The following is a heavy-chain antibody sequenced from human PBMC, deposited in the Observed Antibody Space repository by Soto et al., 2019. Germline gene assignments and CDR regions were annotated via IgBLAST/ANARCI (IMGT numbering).Heavy chain of an antibody. CDR3: ARASSGWYGVFFDY. Sequence: PGGSLRLSCAASGFTFSSYSMNWVRQAPGKGLEWVSYISSSSSTIYYADSVKGRFTISRDNAKNSLYLQMNSLRAEDTAVYYCARASSGWYGVFFDYWGQGTLVTVSS. D-gene: IGHD6-19*01. V-gene: IGHV3-48*01. CDR2: ISSSSSTI. J-gene: IGHJ4*02. CDR1: GFTFSSYS.